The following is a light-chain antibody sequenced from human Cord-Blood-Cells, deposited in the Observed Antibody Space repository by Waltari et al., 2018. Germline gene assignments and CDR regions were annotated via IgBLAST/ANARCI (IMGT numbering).Light chain of an antibody. CDR1: QSISSY. Sequence: SLSASVGDRVTITCRASQSISSYLNWYQQKPGKAPKLMIYAASSLQSGVPSRFSGSGSGTDFTLTISSLQPEDFATYYCQQSYSTPWTFGQVTKVEIK. J-gene: IGKJ1*01. V-gene: IGKV1-39*01. CDR2: AAS. CDR3: QQSYSTPWT.